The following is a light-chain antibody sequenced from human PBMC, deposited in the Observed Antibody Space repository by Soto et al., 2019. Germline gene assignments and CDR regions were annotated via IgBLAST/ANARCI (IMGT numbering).Light chain of an antibody. CDR1: KDIAML. CDR2: DAS. CDR3: QHRRNSFYT. J-gene: IGKJ2*01. V-gene: IGKV3-11*01. Sequence: EIVLIQSQAPMSLSPGYRATLSCRDSKDIAMLLAWYQQKPGQPPRLLIHDASNRAAGIPARFSGSGSGTDFTLTISALEPEDFAIYYCQHRRNSFYTFGQGTRLEI.